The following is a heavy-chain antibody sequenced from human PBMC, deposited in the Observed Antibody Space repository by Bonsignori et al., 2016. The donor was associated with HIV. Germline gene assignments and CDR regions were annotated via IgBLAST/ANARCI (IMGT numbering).Heavy chain of an antibody. CDR2: IYSGGSST. Sequence: WIRQPPGKGLEWVSVIYSGGSSTYYADSVKGRFTISRDNSKNTLYLQMNSLRAEDTAVYYCAKGTGSGSYYAFDYWGQGTLVTVSS. CDR3: AKGTGSGSYYAFDY. V-gene: IGHV3-23*03. D-gene: IGHD3-10*01. J-gene: IGHJ4*02.